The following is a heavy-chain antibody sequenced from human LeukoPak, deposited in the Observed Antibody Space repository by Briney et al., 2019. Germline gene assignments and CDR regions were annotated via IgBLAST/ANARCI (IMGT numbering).Heavy chain of an antibody. Sequence: ASVKVSCKASGYTFTSYGISWVRQAPGQGREWMGSISACNGNTNYAQKLQGRVSMTTDPSTSTAYMELRSLRSDDAAVYYCARGLPPGIAGAGPGGSDAFDIWGQGTMVTVSS. CDR1: GYTFTSYG. CDR2: ISACNGNT. J-gene: IGHJ3*02. CDR3: ARGLPPGIAGAGPGGSDAFDI. V-gene: IGHV1-18*01. D-gene: IGHD6-19*01.